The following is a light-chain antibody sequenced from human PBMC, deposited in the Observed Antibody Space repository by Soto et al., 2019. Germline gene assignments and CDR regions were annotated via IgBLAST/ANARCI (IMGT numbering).Light chain of an antibody. CDR1: QSVSSD. CDR2: GAS. Sequence: EIVMTQSPATLSVSPGERATLSCRASQSVSSDFAWYQQKPGQAPRLLIYGASTRATGIPARFSGSGSGTEFTLTISGLQSEDFAVYYCQQYNKWPPCFGQGTRLEIK. J-gene: IGKJ5*01. V-gene: IGKV3D-15*01. CDR3: QQYNKWPPC.